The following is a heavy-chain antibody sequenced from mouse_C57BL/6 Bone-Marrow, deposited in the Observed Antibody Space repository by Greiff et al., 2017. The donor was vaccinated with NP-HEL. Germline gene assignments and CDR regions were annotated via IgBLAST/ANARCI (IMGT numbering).Heavy chain of an antibody. Sequence: VQLQQSGAELVKPGASVKISCKASGYAFSSYWMNWVKQRPGKGLEWIGQIYPGDGDTNYNGKFKGKATLTADKSSSTAYMQLSSLTSEDSAVYFCARGVYIRAYFDYWGQGTTLTVSS. J-gene: IGHJ2*01. CDR1: GYAFSSYW. CDR3: ARGVYIRAYFDY. CDR2: IYPGDGDT. D-gene: IGHD1-3*01. V-gene: IGHV1-80*01.